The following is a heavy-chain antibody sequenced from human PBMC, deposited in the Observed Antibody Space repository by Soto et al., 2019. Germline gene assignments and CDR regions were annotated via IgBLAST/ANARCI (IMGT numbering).Heavy chain of an antibody. J-gene: IGHJ4*02. V-gene: IGHV4-34*12. CDR1: RGSFSGYY. CDR2: IIHTGST. Sequence: PSETLSLTCAVSRGSFSGYYWSWVRQFPGKGLEWIGEIIHTGSTNYNPSLKSGVTMSIDTSKKEISLKLSSVTAADTAVYYCARVGQPPSDYWGQGTLVTVAS. CDR3: ARVGQPPSDY. D-gene: IGHD2-2*01.